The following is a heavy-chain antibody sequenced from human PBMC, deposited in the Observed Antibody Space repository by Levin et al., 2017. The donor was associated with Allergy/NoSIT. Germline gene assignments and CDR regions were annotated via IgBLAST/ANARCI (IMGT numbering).Heavy chain of an antibody. CDR1: GYTFTSYD. J-gene: IGHJ5*02. CDR3: ARTPMRGVGSYGLWFDP. V-gene: IGHV1-8*01. D-gene: IGHD3-16*01. Sequence: WASVKVSCKASGYTFTSYDINWVRQATGQGLEWMGWMNPNSGNTGYAQKFQGRVTMTRNTSISTAYMELSSLRSEDTAVYYCARTPMRGVGSYGLWFDPWGQGTLVTVSS. CDR2: MNPNSGNT.